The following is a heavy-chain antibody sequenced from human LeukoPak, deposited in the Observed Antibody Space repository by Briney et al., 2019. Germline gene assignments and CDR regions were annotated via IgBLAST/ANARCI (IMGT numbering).Heavy chain of an antibody. CDR3: ARGSDYDILTGLGWDTIDY. J-gene: IGHJ4*02. D-gene: IGHD3-9*01. V-gene: IGHV3-23*01. Sequence: GGSLRLSCAASGFTFSSYTMSWVRQAPGKGLEWVSAISGSGGSTYYADSVKGRFTISRDNSKNTLYLQMNSLRAEDTAVYYCARGSDYDILTGLGWDTIDYWGQGTLVTVSS. CDR2: ISGSGGST. CDR1: GFTFSSYT.